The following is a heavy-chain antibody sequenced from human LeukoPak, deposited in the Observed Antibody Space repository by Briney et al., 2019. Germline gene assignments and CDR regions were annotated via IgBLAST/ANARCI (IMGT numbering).Heavy chain of an antibody. CDR2: IYYSGST. CDR3: ARDQNPTI. CDR1: GGSISNKY. V-gene: IGHV4-59*01. Sequence: PSETLSLTCTVSGGSISNKYWSWIRQPPGKGLEWIGYIYYSGSTNYNPSLKSRVTILVDTSKNQFSLKVTSVTAADTAVYYCARDQNPTIWGQGALVTVSS. J-gene: IGHJ4*02. D-gene: IGHD1-14*01.